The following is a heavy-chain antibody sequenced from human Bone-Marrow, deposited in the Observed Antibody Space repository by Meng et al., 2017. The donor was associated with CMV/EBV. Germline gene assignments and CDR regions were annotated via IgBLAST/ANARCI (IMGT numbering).Heavy chain of an antibody. CDR1: GGSISSSNW. V-gene: IGHV4-4*02. CDR2: VYYSGST. J-gene: IGHJ6*02. Sequence: SETLSLTCAVSGGSISSSNWWSWVRQPPGKGLEWIGSVYYSGSTYYNPSLKSRVTISVDTSKNQFSLKLTSVTAADTAVYYCARTAWFGELYYYYGFDIWGQGTTVTVSS. D-gene: IGHD3-10*01. CDR3: ARTAWFGELYYYYGFDI.